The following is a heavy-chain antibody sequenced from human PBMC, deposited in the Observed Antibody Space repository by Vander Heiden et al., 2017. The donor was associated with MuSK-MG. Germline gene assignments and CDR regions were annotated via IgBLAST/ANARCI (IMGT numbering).Heavy chain of an antibody. Sequence: QVQLQQWGAGLLKPSETLSLTCAVYGGSLRGYYWSWIRQPPGRGLEWIGEINHSGSTNYNPSLKSRVTISVDTSKNQFSLKLSSVTAADTAVYYCARGIRGQAALDYWGQGTLVTVSS. J-gene: IGHJ4*02. D-gene: IGHD3-16*01. CDR2: INHSGST. CDR3: ARGIRGQAALDY. V-gene: IGHV4-34*01. CDR1: GGSLRGYY.